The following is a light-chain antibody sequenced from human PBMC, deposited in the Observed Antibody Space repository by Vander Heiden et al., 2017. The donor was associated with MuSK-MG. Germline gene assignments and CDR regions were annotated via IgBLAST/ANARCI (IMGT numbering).Light chain of an antibody. J-gene: IGKJ4*01. Sequence: DIVMTQSPLSLPVTPGEPVSISCKSSQSLLHSNGYNYLDWYLQKPGQSPQLLIYLGSNRASGVPDRFSGSGSGTDFTLKISRVEAEDVGVYYCRQALQTPLTFGGGTKVEIK. V-gene: IGKV2-28*01. CDR1: QSLLHSNGYNY. CDR3: RQALQTPLT. CDR2: LGS.